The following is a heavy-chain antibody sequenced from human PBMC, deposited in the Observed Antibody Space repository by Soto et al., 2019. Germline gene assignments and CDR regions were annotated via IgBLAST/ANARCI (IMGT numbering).Heavy chain of an antibody. CDR3: ARDPKTSGGQHWAFNYFDS. CDR2: ISYDGTNK. J-gene: IGHJ4*02. CDR1: GFSFRISP. Sequence: GARSLSCACSGFSFRISPMHWVRQAPGKGPEWVALISYDGTNKFYADSVKGRFTISRDNSKSTLYLQVDSLRPEDAAVYYCARDPKTSGGQHWAFNYFDSWGQGTLVTVSS. V-gene: IGHV3-30-3*01. D-gene: IGHD7-27*01.